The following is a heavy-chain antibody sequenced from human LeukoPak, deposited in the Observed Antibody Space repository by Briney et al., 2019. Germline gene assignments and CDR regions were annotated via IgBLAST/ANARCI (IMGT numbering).Heavy chain of an antibody. J-gene: IGHJ4*02. Sequence: GGSLRLSCAASGFTFSSYSMNWVRQAPGKGLEWVAFIRYDGSNKYYADSVKGRFTISRDNSKNTLYLQMNSLRAEDTAVYYCAKDLLGSYYPWYWGQGTLVTVSS. CDR3: AKDLLGSYYPWY. CDR1: GFTFSSYS. CDR2: IRYDGSNK. D-gene: IGHD1-26*01. V-gene: IGHV3-30*02.